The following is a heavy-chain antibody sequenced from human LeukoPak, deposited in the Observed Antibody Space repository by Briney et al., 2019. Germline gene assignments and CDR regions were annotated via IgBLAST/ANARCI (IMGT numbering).Heavy chain of an antibody. CDR3: ASSLSMVRGVIGY. V-gene: IGHV1-69*13. J-gene: IGHJ4*02. Sequence: SVKVSCKAFGGTFSSYAISWVRQAPGQGLEWMGGIIPIFGTANYAQKFQGRVTITADESTSTAYMELSSLRSEDTAVYYCASSLSMVRGVIGYWGQGTLVTVSS. CDR1: GGTFSSYA. CDR2: IIPIFGTA. D-gene: IGHD3-10*01.